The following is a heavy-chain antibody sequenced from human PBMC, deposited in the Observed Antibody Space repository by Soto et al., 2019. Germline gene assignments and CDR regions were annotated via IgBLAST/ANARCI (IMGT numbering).Heavy chain of an antibody. CDR2: IYYSGST. J-gene: IGHJ6*02. CDR1: SAPVSSSTYT. CDR3: ARLHGYCISSSCHGHYSMDV. Sequence: QLLLQESGPGLVKPSETLSLTCTVSSAPVSSSTYTWGWIRQPPGKGLEWIGSIYYSGSTYYNPSPNSPVTVSVDTSKHQFPLKVTSVTAADTALYYCARLHGYCISSSCHGHYSMDVWGQGTTVTVSS. V-gene: IGHV4-39*01. D-gene: IGHD2-2*01.